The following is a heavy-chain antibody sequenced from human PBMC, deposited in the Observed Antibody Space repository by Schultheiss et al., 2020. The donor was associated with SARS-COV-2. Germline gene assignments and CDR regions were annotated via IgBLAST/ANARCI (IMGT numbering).Heavy chain of an antibody. J-gene: IGHJ3*02. CDR1: GFTFSSYA. CDR3: ARGPNIVVVTLGDHAFDI. V-gene: IGHV3-30*04. CDR2: ISYDGSNK. Sequence: GGSLRLSCAASGFTFSSYAMHWVRQAPGKGLEWVAVISYDGSNKYYADSVKGRFTISRDNAKNTLYLQMNSLRAGDTAVYYCARGPNIVVVTLGDHAFDIWGQGTMVTVSS. D-gene: IGHD2-21*02.